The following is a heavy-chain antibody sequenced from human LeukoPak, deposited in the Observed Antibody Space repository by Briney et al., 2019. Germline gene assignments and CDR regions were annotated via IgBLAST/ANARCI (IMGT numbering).Heavy chain of an antibody. D-gene: IGHD6-13*01. V-gene: IGHV3-23*01. CDR1: GFTFSSYA. J-gene: IGHJ4*02. Sequence: GGSLRLSCAASGFTFSSYAMNWVRLAPGKGLEWVSIISVSGGNTYYADAVKGRFTVSRDNSKNTLFLQMNSLRAEDTAVYYCARGAAAAIRGSFVCWGRGTLVTVSS. CDR2: ISVSGGNT. CDR3: ARGAAAAIRGSFVC.